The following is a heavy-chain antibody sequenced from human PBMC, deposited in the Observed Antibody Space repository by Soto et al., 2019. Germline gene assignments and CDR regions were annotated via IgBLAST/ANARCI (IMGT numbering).Heavy chain of an antibody. CDR1: GGSVTSDEDY. J-gene: IGHJ4*02. CDR2: ILNSGST. V-gene: IGHV4-30-4*01. D-gene: IGHD4-17*01. CDR3: ATESGSTYGYFDY. Sequence: PSETLSLTCTVSGGSVTSDEDYWSWIRQSPGKGLEWIGYILNSGSTGYNPSLKTRLSMSVDRSKNQFTLRLTPVTAADTAVYFCATESGSTYGYFDYWGQGTQVTVSS.